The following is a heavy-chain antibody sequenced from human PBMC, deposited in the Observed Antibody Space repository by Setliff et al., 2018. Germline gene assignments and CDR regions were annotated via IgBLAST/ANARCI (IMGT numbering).Heavy chain of an antibody. J-gene: IGHJ4*03. CDR1: GDSINPYY. CDR2: IYCSGAT. Sequence: PSETLSLTCSVSGDSINPYYWTWVRQPPGKGLEWIGFIYCSGATTYNPSLKSRVTISVDTSKNQFSLNLNSVTAADTAVYYCARYRNYFDSSGQTQHYFDYWVPETLLVTVSS. CDR3: ARYRNYFDSSGQTQHYFDY. V-gene: IGHV4-59*01. D-gene: IGHD3-22*01.